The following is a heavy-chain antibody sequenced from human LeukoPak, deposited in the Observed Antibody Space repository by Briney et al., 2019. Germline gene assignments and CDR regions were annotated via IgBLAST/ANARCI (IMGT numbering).Heavy chain of an antibody. CDR3: ARRLSYYDYVWGSYRLGFDY. V-gene: IGHV4-34*01. Sequence: SETLSLTCTVSGGSLSSYYWSWIRQPPGKGLEGIGGINHSGSTNYNPSLKSRVTISVDTSKNQFSLKLSSVTAADTAVYYCARRLSYYDYVWGSYRLGFDYWGQGTLVPVSS. CDR1: GGSLSSYY. CDR2: INHSGST. D-gene: IGHD3-16*02. J-gene: IGHJ4*02.